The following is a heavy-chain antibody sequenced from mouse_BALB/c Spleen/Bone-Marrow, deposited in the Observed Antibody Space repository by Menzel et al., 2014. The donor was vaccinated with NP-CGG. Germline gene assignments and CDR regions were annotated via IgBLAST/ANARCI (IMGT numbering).Heavy chain of an antibody. CDR1: GYTFTDYV. D-gene: IGHD3-1*01. CDR2: IYPGSGST. CDR3: ARGLGLPFYAMDY. J-gene: IGHJ4*01. V-gene: IGHV1-77*01. Sequence: VQLVESGPELVKPGASVKMSCKASGYTFTDYVISWVKQRTGQGLEWIGEIYPGSGSTYYNEKFKGKATLTADKSSNTAYMQPSSLTSGDSAVYFCARGLGLPFYAMDYWGQGTSVTVSS.